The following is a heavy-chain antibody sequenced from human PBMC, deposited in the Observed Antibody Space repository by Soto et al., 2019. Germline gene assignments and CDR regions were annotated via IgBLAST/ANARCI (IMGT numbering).Heavy chain of an antibody. V-gene: IGHV3-23*04. D-gene: IGHD3-10*01. Sequence: EVQLVESGGGLVKSGGSLRLSCAASGFTFSSYSMNWVRQAPGKGLEWVSSISSSGGSTYYADSVKGRFTISRDNSKNTLYLQMNSLRAEDTAVYYCAKGPDSGSNYFDYWGQGTLVTVSS. CDR2: ISSSGGST. J-gene: IGHJ4*02. CDR3: AKGPDSGSNYFDY. CDR1: GFTFSSYS.